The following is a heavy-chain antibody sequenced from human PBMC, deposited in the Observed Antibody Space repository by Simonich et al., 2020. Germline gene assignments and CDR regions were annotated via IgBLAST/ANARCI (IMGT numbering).Heavy chain of an antibody. CDR2: ISAYNGNT. CDR1: GYTFTSYG. CDR3: ARASRGTWWYYYFDY. V-gene: IGHV1-18*01. D-gene: IGHD2-15*01. Sequence: QVQLVQSGAEVKKPWASVKVSCKASGYTFTSYGISWVRQAPGQGLEWMGWISAYNGNTNYAQKLQGRVTMTTDTSTNTAYMELRSLRSDDTAVYYCARASRGTWWYYYFDYWGQGTLVTVSS. J-gene: IGHJ4*02.